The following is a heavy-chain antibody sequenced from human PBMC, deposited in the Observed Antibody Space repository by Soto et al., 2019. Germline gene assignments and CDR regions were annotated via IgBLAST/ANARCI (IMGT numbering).Heavy chain of an antibody. CDR1: GYAFTKYI. CDR2: INTDNGST. Sequence: QVLLVQSGAEVKKPGASVKVSCKASGYAFTKYIMHWVRQAPGQRPEWMGWINTDNGSTRYSQKFQGRVTIVRDISGTTAYTELGSPRSDDTAVYYCARAANCSSSTGCYSQWFAPWGQGTLVTVSS. D-gene: IGHD2-2*02. CDR3: ARAANCSSSTGCYSQWFAP. J-gene: IGHJ5*02. V-gene: IGHV1-3*04.